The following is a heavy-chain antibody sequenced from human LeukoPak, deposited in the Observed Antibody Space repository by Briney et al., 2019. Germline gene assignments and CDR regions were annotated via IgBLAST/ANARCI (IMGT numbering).Heavy chain of an antibody. J-gene: IGHJ5*02. CDR2: IFNSGTT. Sequence: PSETLSLTCTVSGGSISSYYWSWIRQPPGRGLEWIGYIFNSGTTNYNPSLKSRVTISVDTSKNQFSLKLASVTTADTAVYYCARLGRPYYYGSGSPRNNWFDPWGQGTLVTVSS. CDR1: GGSISSYY. CDR3: ARLGRPYYYGSGSPRNNWFDP. D-gene: IGHD3-10*01. V-gene: IGHV4-59*12.